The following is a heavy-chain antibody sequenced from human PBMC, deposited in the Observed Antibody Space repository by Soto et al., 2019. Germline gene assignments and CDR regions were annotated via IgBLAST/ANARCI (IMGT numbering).Heavy chain of an antibody. J-gene: IGHJ4*02. CDR1: GFTFSSYA. V-gene: IGHV3-30-3*01. CDR3: ASIAEQDSFDY. Sequence: QVQLVESGGGVVQPGRSLRLSCAASGFTFSSYAMHWVRQAPGKGLEWVAVISYDGSNKYYADSVKGRFTISRDNSKNTLYLQMNSLRAEDTAVYYCASIAEQDSFDYWGQGTLVTVSS. D-gene: IGHD6-13*01. CDR2: ISYDGSNK.